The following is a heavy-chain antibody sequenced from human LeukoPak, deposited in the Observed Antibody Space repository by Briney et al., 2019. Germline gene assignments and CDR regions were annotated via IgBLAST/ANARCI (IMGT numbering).Heavy chain of an antibody. CDR1: GYTFTSYY. CDR3: ARDLNDYGDYSLGY. CDR2: INPSGGST. V-gene: IGHV1-46*01. Sequence: ASVKVSCKASGYTFTSYYMHWVRQAPGQGLEWMGIINPSGGSTSYAQKFQGRVTMTRDTSISTAYMELSRLRSDDTAGYYCARDLNDYGDYSLGYWGQGSLVTVSS. J-gene: IGHJ4*02. D-gene: IGHD4-17*01.